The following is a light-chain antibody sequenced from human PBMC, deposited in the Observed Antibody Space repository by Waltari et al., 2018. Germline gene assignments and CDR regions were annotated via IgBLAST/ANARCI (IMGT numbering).Light chain of an antibody. CDR2: HVI. Sequence: HSALPQPDSVSGSPGQSINIPCTGTSSDIGFYTFVSWYQQHPGKAPKVMIYHVINRPSGVSNRFSGSKSGNTASLTISGLQPEDEADYYCASETSTTTLYVFGSGTKVTVL. J-gene: IGLJ1*01. CDR3: ASETSTTTLYV. CDR1: SSDIGFYTF. V-gene: IGLV2-14*03.